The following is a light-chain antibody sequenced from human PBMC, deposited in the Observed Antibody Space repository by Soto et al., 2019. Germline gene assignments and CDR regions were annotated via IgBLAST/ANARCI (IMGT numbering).Light chain of an antibody. Sequence: DIQMTQSPSTLSGSLGDRVTITCRARHTISIWLAWEQQGPVKSPKLLIYDVSSLPSGVPSRFSGSGSGTEFTLTISSLQPDDFATYYCQHYKMYSPWTFGQGTKVDIK. V-gene: IGKV1-5*01. CDR1: HTISIW. J-gene: IGKJ1*01. CDR2: DVS. CDR3: QHYKMYSPWT.